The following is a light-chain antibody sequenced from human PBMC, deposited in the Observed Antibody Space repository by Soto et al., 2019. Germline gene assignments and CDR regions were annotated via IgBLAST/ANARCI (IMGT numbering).Light chain of an antibody. J-gene: IGKJ2*01. V-gene: IGKV3-15*01. CDR2: DTS. Sequence: EIVMTQSPATLSVSPGERATLSCRASQSIRTNLAWYRRKPGQAPSLLIYDTSTRATGIPARFSGSGSGTEFTLTISSLHSEDFGIYYCHHYDNWPFTFGQGTKVEI. CDR1: QSIRTN. CDR3: HHYDNWPFT.